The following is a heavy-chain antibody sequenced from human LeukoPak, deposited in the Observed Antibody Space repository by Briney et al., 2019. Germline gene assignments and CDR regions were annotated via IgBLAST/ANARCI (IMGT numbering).Heavy chain of an antibody. CDR2: ITTSSSYI. D-gene: IGHD4-23*01. CDR1: GFTFSRYS. V-gene: IGHV3-21*01. Sequence: PGGSLRLSCAASGFTFSRYSLNWVRQAPGKGLEWVSSITTSSSYIYYADSVKGRFTISRDNARNSLYLHMNSLRAGDTAVYYCARGNSLDGYWGQGTLVTVSS. CDR3: ARGNSLDGY. J-gene: IGHJ4*02.